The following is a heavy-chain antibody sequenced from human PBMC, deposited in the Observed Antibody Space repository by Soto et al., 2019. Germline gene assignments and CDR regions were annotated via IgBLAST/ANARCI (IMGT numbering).Heavy chain of an antibody. CDR2: ISYDGSNK. CDR3: ARAFVVAATYYYGMDV. D-gene: IGHD2-15*01. Sequence: GGSLRLSCAASGFTFSSYGMHWVRQAPGKGLEWVAVISYDGSNKYYGDSVKGRFTISRDNSKNTLYLQMNSLRAEDTAVYYCARAFVVAATYYYGMDVWGQGTTVTVTS. V-gene: IGHV3-30*03. J-gene: IGHJ6*01. CDR1: GFTFSSYG.